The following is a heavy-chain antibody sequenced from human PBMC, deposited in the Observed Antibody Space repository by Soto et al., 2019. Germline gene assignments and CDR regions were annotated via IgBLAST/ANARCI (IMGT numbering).Heavy chain of an antibody. Sequence: GGSLSLSCAASEFTVSTNYFSWVRQAPGKGLEWVSGIYSGGATYYADSVKGRFTFSRDNSKNTLYLQMNSLRVEDTALYYCARASYRAFAYWGQGTLVTVSS. V-gene: IGHV3-53*01. CDR1: EFTVSTNY. J-gene: IGHJ4*02. CDR2: IYSGGAT. CDR3: ARASYRAFAY. D-gene: IGHD4-4*01.